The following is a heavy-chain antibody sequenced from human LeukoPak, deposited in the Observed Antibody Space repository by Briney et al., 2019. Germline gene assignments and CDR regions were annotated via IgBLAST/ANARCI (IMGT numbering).Heavy chain of an antibody. Sequence: GESLKISCKGSGYSFTSYWIGWVRQMPGKGLEWLGIIYPGDSDTRYSPSFQGQVTISADKSISTAYLQWSSLKASDTPMYHCARPRSYWPDAFDIWGQGTMVTVSS. CDR3: ARPRSYWPDAFDI. D-gene: IGHD1-26*01. CDR1: GYSFTSYW. J-gene: IGHJ3*02. V-gene: IGHV5-51*01. CDR2: IYPGDSDT.